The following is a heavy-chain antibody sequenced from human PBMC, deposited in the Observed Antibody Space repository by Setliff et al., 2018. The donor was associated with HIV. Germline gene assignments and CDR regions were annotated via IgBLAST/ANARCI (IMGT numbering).Heavy chain of an antibody. CDR3: ARDRFRGGVGTGLAEY. CDR2: IYNDGVNR. J-gene: IGHJ4*02. D-gene: IGHD3-16*01. CDR1: GFIFSDYG. Sequence: GGSLRLSCAAAGFIFSDYGIHWVRQAPGKGLEWVAVIYNDGVNRYFGDFVEGRFTISRDNSRNTVNLQMNSLRGDDTAVYYCARDRFRGGVGTGLAEYWGQGTVVTVSS. V-gene: IGHV3-33*01.